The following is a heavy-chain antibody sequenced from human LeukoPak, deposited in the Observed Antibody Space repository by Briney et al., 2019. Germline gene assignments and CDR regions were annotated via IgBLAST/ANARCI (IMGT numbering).Heavy chain of an antibody. CDR2: IKEDAGEI. CDR3: AELGITMIGGV. Sequence: GGSLRLSCAASGFTFSSYWMSWVRQAPGKGLEWVANIKEDAGEIYYVDSVKGRFTIFRDNAKDSLYLQMNSLRAEDTAVYYCAELGITMIGGVWGKGTTVAISS. J-gene: IGHJ6*04. D-gene: IGHD3-10*02. CDR1: GFTFSSYW. V-gene: IGHV3-7*01.